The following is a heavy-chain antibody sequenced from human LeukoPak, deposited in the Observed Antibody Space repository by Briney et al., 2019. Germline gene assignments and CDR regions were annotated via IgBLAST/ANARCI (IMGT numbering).Heavy chain of an antibody. J-gene: IGHJ4*02. CDR3: ARGAPSGSYYY. CDR1: GLHFSGTA. Sequence: GGSLRLSCAASGLHFSGTAMSWVRQAPGKGLVWVSRINSDGSSATYADSVKGRFTISRDNVKNTLYLQMNSLRAEDTAVYYCARGAPSGSYYYWGQGTLVTVSS. D-gene: IGHD1-26*01. V-gene: IGHV3-74*01. CDR2: INSDGSSA.